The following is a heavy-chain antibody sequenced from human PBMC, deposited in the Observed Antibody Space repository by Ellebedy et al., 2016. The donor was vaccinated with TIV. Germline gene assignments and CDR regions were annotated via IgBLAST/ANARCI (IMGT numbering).Heavy chain of an antibody. Sequence: GGSLRLSXAASGFTFSSYGMHWVRQAPGKGLEWVAVIWYDGSNKYYADSVKGRFTISRDNSKNTLYLQMNSLRAEDTAVYYCARDWRYNWNYSGFDYWGQGTLVTVSS. CDR3: ARDWRYNWNYSGFDY. V-gene: IGHV3-33*01. J-gene: IGHJ4*02. CDR2: IWYDGSNK. CDR1: GFTFSSYG. D-gene: IGHD1-7*01.